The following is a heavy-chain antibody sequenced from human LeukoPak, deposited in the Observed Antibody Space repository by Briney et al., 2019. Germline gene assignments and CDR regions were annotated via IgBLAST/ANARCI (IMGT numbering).Heavy chain of an antibody. CDR2: INPNSGGS. CDR3: ARGAYCGGDCYFYFDY. CDR1: GYTFTSYY. J-gene: IGHJ4*02. D-gene: IGHD2-21*02. Sequence: GASVKVSCKASGYTFTSYYIHWMRQAPGQGLEWVGWINPNSGGSHYAQKFQGRVTMTRDTSISTAYMDLSRLKSDDTAVYYCARGAYCGGDCYFYFDYWGQGALVTVSS. V-gene: IGHV1-2*02.